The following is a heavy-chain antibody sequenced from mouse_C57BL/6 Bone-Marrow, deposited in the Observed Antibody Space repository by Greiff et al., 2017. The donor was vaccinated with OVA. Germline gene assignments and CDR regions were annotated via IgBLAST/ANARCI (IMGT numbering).Heavy chain of an antibody. CDR3: AIDWDNDY. CDR2: IHPSDSVS. Sequence: QVQLQQPGPELVKPGASVKMSCKASGYTFTSYWMHWVKPRPGKGLEWIGVIHPSDSVSNYNQKFKGKATLTVDKSSSTASMQLRSLTSEDAAVSYCAIDWDNDYWGQGTTLTVSS. CDR1: GYTFTSYW. D-gene: IGHD4-1*01. V-gene: IGHV1-74*01. J-gene: IGHJ2*01.